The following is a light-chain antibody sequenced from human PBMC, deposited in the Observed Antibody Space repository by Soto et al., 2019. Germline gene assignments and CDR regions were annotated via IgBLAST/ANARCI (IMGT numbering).Light chain of an antibody. J-gene: IGKJ1*01. CDR3: QQYNSYSAT. CDR1: QSISIW. Sequence: DIQMTQSPSTLSASVGDRVTITCRASQSISIWLAWYQQKPGKAPKILIYKASSLESGVPSRFNGSGSGTHFTLTITSLQPDDSATYYCQQYNSYSATFGQGTKVDIK. V-gene: IGKV1-5*03. CDR2: KAS.